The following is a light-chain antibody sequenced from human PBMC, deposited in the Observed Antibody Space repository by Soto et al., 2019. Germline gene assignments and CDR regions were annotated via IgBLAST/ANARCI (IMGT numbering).Light chain of an antibody. V-gene: IGKV3-15*01. CDR2: GAS. J-gene: IGKJ5*01. CDR1: QSISTK. CDR3: QQYNSWTTIT. Sequence: EIVMTQSPATLSVSPGDRATLSCRASQSISTKLGWYQQRPGQSPRLLIYGASTRATGIPARFSGSGSGTEVTLTISSLQSEDSAVYYCQQYNSWTTITFGQGTRLEIK.